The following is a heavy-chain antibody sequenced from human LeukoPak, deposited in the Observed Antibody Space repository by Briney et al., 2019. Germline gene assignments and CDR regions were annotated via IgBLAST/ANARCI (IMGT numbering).Heavy chain of an antibody. Sequence: GGSLRLSCAASGFTFDDYGMSWVRQAPGKGLEWVSGISWNGGSTGYADSVKGRFTISRDNAKNSLYLQMNSLRAEDTALYYCARDKGWLLPNYWGQGTLVTVSS. V-gene: IGHV3-20*04. J-gene: IGHJ4*02. CDR1: GFTFDDYG. CDR3: ARDKGWLLPNY. D-gene: IGHD3-22*01. CDR2: ISWNGGST.